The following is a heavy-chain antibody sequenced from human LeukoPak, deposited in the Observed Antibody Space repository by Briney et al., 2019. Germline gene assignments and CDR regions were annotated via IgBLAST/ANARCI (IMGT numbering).Heavy chain of an antibody. CDR2: IYNSGTT. CDR1: GGSISRSSCY. V-gene: IGHV4-39*01. Sequence: SETLSLTCTVSGGSISRSSCYWGWIRQPPGKGLEWIGTIYNSGTTYYNPSLKSRVTISVDTSKNQFSLRLSSVTAADTAVYYCARGYPCSGTSCYLDYYYYYGMDVWGQGTTVTVSS. D-gene: IGHD2-2*01. CDR3: ARGYPCSGTSCYLDYYYYYGMDV. J-gene: IGHJ6*02.